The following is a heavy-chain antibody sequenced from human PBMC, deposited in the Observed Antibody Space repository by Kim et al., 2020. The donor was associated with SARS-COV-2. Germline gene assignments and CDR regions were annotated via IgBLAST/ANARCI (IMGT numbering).Heavy chain of an antibody. V-gene: IGHV3-74*03. CDR1: GFTFRTYW. J-gene: IGHJ4*02. Sequence: GGSLRLSCAASGFTFRTYWMHWVRQVPGRGLVWVSRINNDGTLLTYTDSVKGRFTISRDNAKDTLYLQMNGLRAEDTAIYYCATEMGGNWGQGTLVTVS. CDR2: INNDGTLL. CDR3: ATEMGGN. D-gene: IGHD1-26*01.